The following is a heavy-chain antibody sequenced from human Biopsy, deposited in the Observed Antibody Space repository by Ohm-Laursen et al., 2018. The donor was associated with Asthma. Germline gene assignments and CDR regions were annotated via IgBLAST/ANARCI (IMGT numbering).Heavy chain of an antibody. CDR2: HDHEEGGT. J-gene: IGHJ4*02. Sequence: SSVKVSCKISGYILTDLSMHWVRQAPGQGLEWMGGHDHEEGGTVNARRFQGRVTMTEDTSTDTAYMELSSLSSDDTAVYYCASDFPKDYVRYNFQFWGQGTLVTVSS. V-gene: IGHV1-24*01. CDR1: GYILTDLS. CDR3: ASDFPKDYVRYNFQF. D-gene: IGHD4-17*01.